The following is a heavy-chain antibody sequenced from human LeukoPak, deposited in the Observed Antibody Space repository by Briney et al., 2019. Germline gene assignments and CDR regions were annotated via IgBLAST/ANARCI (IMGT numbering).Heavy chain of an antibody. CDR2: ILTSGTT. V-gene: IGHV4-4*09. CDR1: NGSISSYH. CDR3: ARLRVSGSYLYYFDY. J-gene: IGHJ4*02. Sequence: PSETLSLTRTVSNGSISSYHWSWVRQPPGKGLEWIGYILTSGTTNYNPSLKSRLTISVDTSKNRFTLKLSSVTAADTAVYYCARLRVSGSYLYYFDYWGQGTLVTVSS. D-gene: IGHD3-10*01.